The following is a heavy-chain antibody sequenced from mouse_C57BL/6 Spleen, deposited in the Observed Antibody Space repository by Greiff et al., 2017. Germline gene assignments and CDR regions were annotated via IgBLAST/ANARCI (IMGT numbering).Heavy chain of an antibody. D-gene: IGHD2-4*01. CDR1: GFTFSDYG. J-gene: IGHJ2*01. CDR2: ISSGSSTI. V-gene: IGHV5-17*01. CDR3: ARMDFYDYDY. Sequence: DVHLVESGGGLVKPGGSLKLSCAASGFTFSDYGMHWVRQAPEKGLEWVAYISSGSSTIYYADTVKGRFTISRDNAKNTLFLQMTSLRSEDAAMYYCARMDFYDYDYWGQGTTLTVSS.